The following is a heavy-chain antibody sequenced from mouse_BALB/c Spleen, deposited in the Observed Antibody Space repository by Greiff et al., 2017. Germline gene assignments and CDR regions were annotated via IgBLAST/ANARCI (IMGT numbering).Heavy chain of an antibody. Sequence: VQLQQSGPSLVKPSQSLSLTCSVTGDTFTSCYWNWVRKFPGNRLEWIGYISYSGSTYYNPTLKRRISITRDTSTNQYYLQLNTVTTEDTATYYCARYYDNDWYFDDWGEGTTVTVSS. CDR1: GDTFTSCY. CDR2: ISYSGST. CDR3: ARYYDNDWYFDD. J-gene: IGHJ1*01. D-gene: IGHD2-4*01. V-gene: IGHV3-8*02.